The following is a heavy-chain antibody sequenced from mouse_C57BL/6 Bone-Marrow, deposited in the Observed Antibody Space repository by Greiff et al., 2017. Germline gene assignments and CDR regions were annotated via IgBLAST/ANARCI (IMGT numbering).Heavy chain of an antibody. V-gene: IGHV1-82*01. D-gene: IGHD1-1*01. Sequence: QVQLQQSGPELVKPGASVKISCKASGYAFSSSWMNWVKQRPGKGLEWIGRIYPGDGDTNYNGKFKGKATLTADKSSSTAYMQLSSLTSEDSAVYFCARLGGTTVVAGGYWGQGTTLTVSS. CDR2: IYPGDGDT. CDR1: GYAFSSSW. J-gene: IGHJ2*01. CDR3: ARLGGTTVVAGGY.